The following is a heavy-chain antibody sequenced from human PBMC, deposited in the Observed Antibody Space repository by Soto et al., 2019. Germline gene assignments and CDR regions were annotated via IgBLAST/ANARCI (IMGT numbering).Heavy chain of an antibody. CDR3: ARAGYSSSCFDS. J-gene: IGHJ4*02. D-gene: IGHD6-13*01. CDR2: INPNGGNT. V-gene: IGHV1-46*01. CDR1: GYTFTNYH. Sequence: ASVKVSCKASGYTFTNYHMHWVRQAPGQGLEWMGIINPNGGNTNYAQKLQGRVTMTTDTSTSTAYMELRSLRSDDTAVYYSARAGYSSSCFDSWGQGTLFTVSS.